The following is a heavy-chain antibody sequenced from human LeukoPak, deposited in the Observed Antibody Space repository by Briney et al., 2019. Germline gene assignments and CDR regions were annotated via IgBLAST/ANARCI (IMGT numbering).Heavy chain of an antibody. Sequence: SETLSLTCAVYGGSFSGYYWSWIRQPPGKGLEWIGEINHSGSTNYNPSLKSRVTISVDTSKNEFSLKLSSVTAADTAVYYCARGYTRQQWLETYYYFDYWGQGTLVTVSS. CDR3: ARGYTRQQWLETYYYFDY. D-gene: IGHD6-19*01. V-gene: IGHV4-34*01. J-gene: IGHJ4*02. CDR2: INHSGST. CDR1: GGSFSGYY.